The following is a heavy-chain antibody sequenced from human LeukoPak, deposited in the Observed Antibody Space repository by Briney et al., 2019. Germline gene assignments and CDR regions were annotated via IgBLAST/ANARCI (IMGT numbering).Heavy chain of an antibody. J-gene: IGHJ6*03. Sequence: GRSLRLSCAASGFTFSSYGMHWVRQAPGKGLEWVAVIWYDGSNKYYADSVKGRFTISRDNSKNTLYLQMNSLRAEDTAAYYCARVSGPHYYYYYMDVWGKGTTVTVSS. D-gene: IGHD3-10*01. CDR3: ARVSGPHYYYYYMDV. V-gene: IGHV3-33*01. CDR2: IWYDGSNK. CDR1: GFTFSSYG.